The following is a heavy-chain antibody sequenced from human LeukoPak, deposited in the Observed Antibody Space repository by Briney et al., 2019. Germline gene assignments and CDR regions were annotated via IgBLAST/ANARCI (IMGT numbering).Heavy chain of an antibody. V-gene: IGHV6-1*01. CDR1: GDRVSRNSAA. Sequence: SQTLSHTCAISGDRVSRNSAAWNSIRQSPSRGLDWLGRTYYTSKWYNDYAVSVKSRITIIPATCKNQFSLQLNSVTPEDTAVYYCASSLRVGGYFDLWGRGTLVTVSS. CDR2: TYYTSKWYN. D-gene: IGHD3-10*01. J-gene: IGHJ2*01. CDR3: ASSLRVGGYFDL.